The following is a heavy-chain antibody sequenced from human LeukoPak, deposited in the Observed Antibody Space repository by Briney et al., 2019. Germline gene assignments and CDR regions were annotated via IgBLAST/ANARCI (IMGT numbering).Heavy chain of an antibody. Sequence: GASVKVSCKASGGTFSSYAISWVRQAPGQGLEWMGRIIPILGIANYAQKFQGRVTITADKSTSTAYMELSSLRSEDTAVYYCARVRYYGSGSSLTAYYYYGMDVWGQGTTVTVSS. CDR3: ARVRYYGSGSSLTAYYYYGMDV. CDR2: IIPILGIA. D-gene: IGHD3-10*01. CDR1: GGTFSSYA. J-gene: IGHJ6*02. V-gene: IGHV1-69*04.